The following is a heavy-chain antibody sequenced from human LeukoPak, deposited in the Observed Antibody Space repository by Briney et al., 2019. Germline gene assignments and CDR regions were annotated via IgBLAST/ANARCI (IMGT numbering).Heavy chain of an antibody. D-gene: IGHD2-2*01. J-gene: IGHJ4*02. V-gene: IGHV3-9*01. CDR3: AKAYSSSGGSFDY. Sequence: SLRLSCVASGFTFYDYDIHWDRQAPGKGLQWVSGISWNSGSIGYADSVKGRFTISRDNAKNSLYLQMNSLRAEDTAFYYCAKAYSSSGGSFDYWGQGTLVTVSS. CDR2: ISWNSGSI. CDR1: GFTFYDYD.